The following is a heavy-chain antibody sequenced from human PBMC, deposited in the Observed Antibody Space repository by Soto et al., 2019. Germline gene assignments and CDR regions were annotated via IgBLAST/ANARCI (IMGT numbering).Heavy chain of an antibody. V-gene: IGHV4-59*01. CDR3: ARGPTYYYDSSGYSLFDY. D-gene: IGHD3-22*01. CDR1: GGSISSYY. J-gene: IGHJ4*02. Sequence: QVQLQESGPGLVKPSETLSLTCTVSGGSISSYYWSWIRQPPGKGLEWIGYIYYSVTTNYNPSLKGRVTISVDTSKNQFSLKLSSVTAADTAVYYCARGPTYYYDSSGYSLFDYWGQGTLVTVSS. CDR2: IYYSVTT.